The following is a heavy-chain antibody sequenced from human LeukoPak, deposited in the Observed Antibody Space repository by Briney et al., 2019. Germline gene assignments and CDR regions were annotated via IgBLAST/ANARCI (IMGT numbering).Heavy chain of an antibody. J-gene: IGHJ6*02. CDR1: GFTFSSYW. CDR2: IKQDGSEK. V-gene: IGHV3-7*01. CDR3: ARYPGYPGYYYYGMDV. Sequence: GGSLRLSCAASGFTFSSYWMSWVRQAPGKGLEWAANIKQDGSEKYYVDSLKGRFTISRDNAKNSLYLQMNSLRAEDTAVYYCARYPGYPGYYYYGMDVWGQGTTVTVSS. D-gene: IGHD3-9*01.